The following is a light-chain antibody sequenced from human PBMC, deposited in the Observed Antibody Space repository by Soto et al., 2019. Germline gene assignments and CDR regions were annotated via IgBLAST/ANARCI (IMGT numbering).Light chain of an antibody. CDR3: SSYSGSNKGV. J-gene: IGLJ3*02. V-gene: IGLV2-8*01. CDR2: EVS. Sequence: QSALTQPPSASGSPGQSVTISCTGTSSDVGGYNYVSWYQQHPGKAPKLMIYEVSKRPSGVPDRFSGSKSGNTASLTVSGLQAEDEAAYYCSSYSGSNKGVFGGGTQLTVL. CDR1: SSDVGGYNY.